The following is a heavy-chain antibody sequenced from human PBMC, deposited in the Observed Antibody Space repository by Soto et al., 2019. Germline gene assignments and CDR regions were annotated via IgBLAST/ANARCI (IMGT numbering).Heavy chain of an antibody. V-gene: IGHV4-31*03. CDR2: ISASGST. CDR1: GGSISDGYY. Sequence: SDTLSLTCTVSGGSISDGYYWTWIRQHPGKGLEWIGSISASGSTSYNPSLKSRLTVSVDKSKSQFSLNLRSVTAADTAVYYCARRDRSGFSYWLDTWGQGTLVTVSS. CDR3: ARRDRSGFSYWLDT. D-gene: IGHD3-22*01. J-gene: IGHJ5*02.